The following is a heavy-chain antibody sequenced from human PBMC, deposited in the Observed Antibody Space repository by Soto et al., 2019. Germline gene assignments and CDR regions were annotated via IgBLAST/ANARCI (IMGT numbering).Heavy chain of an antibody. J-gene: IGHJ4*02. CDR3: ARHDVETASDY. CDR2: IYPRDSDT. Sequence: GESLKISCHASGYNFATYWIMWVRQVPGKGLEWMGIIYPRDSDTRYSPSVQGQVTMSVDTSISIAYLQWSSLRASDTAIYYCARHDVETASDYWGQGTLVTVSS. V-gene: IGHV5-51*01. CDR1: GYNFATYW. D-gene: IGHD5-18*01.